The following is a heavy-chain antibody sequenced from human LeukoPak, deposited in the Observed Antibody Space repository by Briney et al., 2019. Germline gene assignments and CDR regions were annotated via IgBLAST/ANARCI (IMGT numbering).Heavy chain of an antibody. CDR1: GFTFITYA. V-gene: IGHV3-23*01. CDR3: AKARVIYTDVVPFDY. J-gene: IGHJ4*02. Sequence: GGSLRLSCTASGFTFITYAMTWVRQAPGQGLEWVSTISDYGGTTFYADSLKGRFTISRDNSKNTLYVQMNSLRAEDTAVYYCAKARVIYTDVVPFDYWGQRTLVTVSS. CDR2: ISDYGGTT. D-gene: IGHD5-18*01.